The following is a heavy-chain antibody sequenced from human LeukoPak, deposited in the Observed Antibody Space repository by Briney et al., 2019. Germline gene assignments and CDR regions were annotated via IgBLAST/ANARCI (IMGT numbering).Heavy chain of an antibody. CDR2: INSDGSWT. V-gene: IGHV3-74*01. CDR1: GNYW. J-gene: IGHJ3*02. CDR3: AKYTPAWAFDI. D-gene: IGHD5-18*01. Sequence: GGSLRLSCAASGNYWTHWVRQAPGKGLVWVSHINSDGSWTSYADSVKGRFTISKDNAKNTLYLQMNSLRAEDTAVYYCAKYTPAWAFDIWGQGTMVTVSS.